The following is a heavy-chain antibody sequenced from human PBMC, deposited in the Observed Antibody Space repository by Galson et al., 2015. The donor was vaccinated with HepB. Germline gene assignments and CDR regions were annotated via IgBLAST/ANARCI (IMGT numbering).Heavy chain of an antibody. CDR2: IKRDGSEK. J-gene: IGHJ1*01. D-gene: IGHD2-2*01. V-gene: IGHV3-7*01. CDR3: ARGGRSTSYYWEF. Sequence: SLRLSCAASGFTFNIYPIHWVRHSPGKGLEWVATIKRDGSEKFYVDSVEGRFTISRDNARYSLYLQMDNVRGEDTAVYFCARGGRSTSYYWEFWGQGNLVTVSS. CDR1: GFTFNIYP.